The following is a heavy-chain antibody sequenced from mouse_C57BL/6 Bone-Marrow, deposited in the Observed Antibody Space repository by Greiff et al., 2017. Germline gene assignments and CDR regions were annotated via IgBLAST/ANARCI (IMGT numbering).Heavy chain of an antibody. D-gene: IGHD2-5*01. J-gene: IGHJ1*03. Sequence: VQLQQPGAELVKPGASVKLSCKASGYTFTSYWMHWVKQRPGQGLEWIGMIHPNSGSTNYNEKFKSKATLTVDTSSSTAYMQLSSLTSEDSAVYYCAPIYSNLFYWYFDVWATGTTVTVSS. CDR1: GYTFTSYW. CDR3: APIYSNLFYWYFDV. V-gene: IGHV1-64*01. CDR2: IHPNSGST.